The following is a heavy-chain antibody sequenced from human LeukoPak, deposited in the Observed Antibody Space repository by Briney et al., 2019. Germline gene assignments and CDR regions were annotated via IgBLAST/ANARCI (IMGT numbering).Heavy chain of an antibody. D-gene: IGHD2-8*02. J-gene: IGHJ5*02. CDR3: LRYCSGGVCPGWFDP. V-gene: IGHV3-7*01. Sequence: GGPLRLSCAASGFIFSSYWMSWVRQAPGKGLEWVANIKPDGSEKYYVDSVKGRFTISRDNAKNSLYLQMDSLRAEDTAVYYCLRYCSGGVCPGWFDPWGQGTLVTVSS. CDR2: IKPDGSEK. CDR1: GFIFSSYW.